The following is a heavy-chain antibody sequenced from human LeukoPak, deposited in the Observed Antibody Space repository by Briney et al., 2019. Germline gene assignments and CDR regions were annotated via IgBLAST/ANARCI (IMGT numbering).Heavy chain of an antibody. V-gene: IGHV1-69*13. D-gene: IGHD2-15*01. CDR2: IIPIFGTA. CDR3: ARDGVYCSGGSCYSGDWYFDL. CDR1: GGTFSSYA. Sequence: SVKVSCKASGGTFSSYAISWVRQAPGQGLEWMGGIIPIFGTANYAQKFQGRVTITADESTSTAYMELSSLRSEDTAVYYCARDGVYCSGGSCYSGDWYFDLWGRGTLVTVSS. J-gene: IGHJ2*01.